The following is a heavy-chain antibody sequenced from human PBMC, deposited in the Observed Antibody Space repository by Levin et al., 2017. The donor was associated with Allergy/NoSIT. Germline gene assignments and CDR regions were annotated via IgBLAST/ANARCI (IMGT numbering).Heavy chain of an antibody. J-gene: IGHJ6*03. D-gene: IGHD6-6*01. V-gene: IGHV3-33*01. CDR2: IWYDGSNK. Sequence: GESLKISCAASGFTFSSYGMHWVRQAPGKGLEWVAVIWYDGSNKYYADSVKGRFTISRDNSKNTLYLQMNSLRAEDTAVYYCARDGWQLVGSYYYYYYYMDVWGKGTTVTVSS. CDR3: ARDGWQLVGSYYYYYYYMDV. CDR1: GFTFSSYG.